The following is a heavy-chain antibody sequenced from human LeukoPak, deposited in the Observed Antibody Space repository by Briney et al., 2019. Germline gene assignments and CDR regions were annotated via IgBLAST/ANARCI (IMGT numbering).Heavy chain of an antibody. CDR1: GYVFTSYV. V-gene: IGHV7-4-1*02. CDR3: ARGDYETHGYQTR. D-gene: IGHD3-22*01. Sequence: ASVKVSCKASGYVFTSYVLHWVRQAPGQGLEWMGWINTNTGNPTYAQGFTGRFVFSLDTSVSTAYLQISSLKADDTAMYYCARGDYETHGYQTRWGQGTLVTVSS. J-gene: IGHJ4*02. CDR2: INTNTGNP.